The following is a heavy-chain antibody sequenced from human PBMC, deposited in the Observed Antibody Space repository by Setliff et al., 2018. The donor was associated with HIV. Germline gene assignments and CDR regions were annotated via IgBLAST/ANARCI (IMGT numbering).Heavy chain of an antibody. CDR2: IHHSRSS. CDR3: AREHDYSNYRRLDS. J-gene: IGHJ4*02. V-gene: IGHV4-4*08. D-gene: IGHD4-4*01. Sequence: SETLSLTCTVSGDSIISYYWTWIRQPPGKGLEWIGYIHHSRSSDYTPSLRGRVTMSVDTSKNQFSLKLSSVTAADTAVYYCAREHDYSNYRRLDSWGQGILVTVSS. CDR1: GDSIISYY.